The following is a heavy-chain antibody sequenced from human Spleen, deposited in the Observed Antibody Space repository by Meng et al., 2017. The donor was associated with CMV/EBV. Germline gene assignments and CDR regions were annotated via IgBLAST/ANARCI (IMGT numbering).Heavy chain of an antibody. CDR1: AFTFNKSA. V-gene: IGHV3-23*01. J-gene: IGHJ4*02. CDR2: ISGGGGRT. CDR3: AKGGDDYYAYHFDS. Sequence: GESLKISCVASAFTFNKSAMTWVRQAPGKGLEWVSTISGGGGRTDYADSAKGRFTISRDNSKNTLYLQMNSLRTEDTAVYYCAKGGDDYYAYHFDSWGQGSLVTVSS. D-gene: IGHD3-10*01.